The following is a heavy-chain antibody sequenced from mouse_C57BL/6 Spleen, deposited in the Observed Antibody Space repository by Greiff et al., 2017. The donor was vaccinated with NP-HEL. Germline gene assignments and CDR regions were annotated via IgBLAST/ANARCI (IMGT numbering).Heavy chain of an antibody. J-gene: IGHJ3*01. D-gene: IGHD1-1*01. CDR3: TRDPLTTVEGPFAY. CDR2: IDPETGGT. V-gene: IGHV1-15*01. CDR1: GYTFTDYE. Sequence: VQLQQSGAELVRPGASVTLSCKASGYTFTDYEMHWVKQTPVHGLDWIGAIDPETGGTAYNQKFKGKAILTADKSSSTAYMELRSLTSEDSAVYYCTRDPLTTVEGPFAYGGQGTLVTVSA.